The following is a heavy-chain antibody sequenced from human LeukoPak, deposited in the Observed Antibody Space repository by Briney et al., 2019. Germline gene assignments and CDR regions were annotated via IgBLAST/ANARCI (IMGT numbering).Heavy chain of an antibody. CDR2: FSRNGVTT. J-gene: IGHJ3*01. V-gene: IGHV3-43*01. D-gene: IGHD2-21*01. CDR3: AKEKDTIYFDL. CDR1: GFTFSSYE. Sequence: GGSLRLSCVASGFTFSSYEMNWVRQAPGRGLEWVSLFSRNGVTTFYADSVRGRFTISRDNSENSVYLQMDSLTTEDTAVYYCAKEKDTIYFDLWGQGTLVTVSA.